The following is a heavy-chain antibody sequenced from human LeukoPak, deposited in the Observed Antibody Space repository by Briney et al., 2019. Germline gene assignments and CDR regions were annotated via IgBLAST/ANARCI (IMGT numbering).Heavy chain of an antibody. D-gene: IGHD3-22*01. J-gene: IGHJ4*02. CDR3: ARGPSDTGYYCGDS. Sequence: GGSLRLSCAASGFTFSRFWIHWVRQVPGKGLVWLSRINADGGITSYADPVKGRFTISRDNAKNTLYLQMNSLRIEDMAVYYCARGPSDTGYYCGDSWGLGTLVTVSS. CDR2: INADGGIT. V-gene: IGHV3-74*01. CDR1: GFTFSRFW.